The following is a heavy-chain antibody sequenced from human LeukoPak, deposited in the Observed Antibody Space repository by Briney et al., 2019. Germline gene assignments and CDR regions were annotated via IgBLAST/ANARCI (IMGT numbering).Heavy chain of an antibody. CDR1: GFTFSSYA. V-gene: IGHV3-23*01. J-gene: IGHJ3*02. CDR3: AKAVVADSGRLGRI. D-gene: IGHD2-15*01. CDR2: ISGSGGST. Sequence: GSLRLSCAASGFTFSSYAMSWVRQAPGKGLEWVSAISGSGGSTYYADSVKGRFTISRDNSKNTLYLQMNSLRAEDTALYYCAKAVVADSGRLGRIWGQGTMVTVSS.